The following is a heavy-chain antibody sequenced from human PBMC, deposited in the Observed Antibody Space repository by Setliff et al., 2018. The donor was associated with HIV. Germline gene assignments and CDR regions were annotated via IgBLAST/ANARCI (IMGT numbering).Heavy chain of an antibody. V-gene: IGHV3-23*01. D-gene: IGHD2-2*01. CDR2: ISSSAGST. CDR3: AKSCDVPSKPGPYYYSMDV. J-gene: IGHJ6*03. CDR1: GFTFSSYA. Sequence: PGGSLRLSCAASGFTFSSYAMSWVRQTPGKGLEWVSFISSSAGSTYYSDSVKGRFTISRDNSKNTLFLQLNSLRVDDTAVYYCAKSCDVPSKPGPYYYSMDVWGKGTTVTVSS.